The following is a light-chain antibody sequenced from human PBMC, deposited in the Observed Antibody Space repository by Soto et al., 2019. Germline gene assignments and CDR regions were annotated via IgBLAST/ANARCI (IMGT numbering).Light chain of an antibody. CDR2: DAS. J-gene: IGKJ4*01. Sequence: DIQMTQSPSSLSASVVDRVTITCRASQSISRYLHWYQQKPGKAPKLLIYDASNLETGVPSRFSGSGSGTDFTFTISSLQPEDIATYYCQQYDNLPLTFGGGTKVDI. CDR1: QSISRY. V-gene: IGKV1-33*01. CDR3: QQYDNLPLT.